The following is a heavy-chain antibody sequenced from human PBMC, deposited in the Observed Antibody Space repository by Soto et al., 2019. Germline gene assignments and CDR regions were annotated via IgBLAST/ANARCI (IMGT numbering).Heavy chain of an antibody. V-gene: IGHV3-7*01. CDR1: GFTLSSYW. D-gene: IGHD4-17*01. CDR3: MTSVTTHDY. CDR2: IKQDGSQK. J-gene: IGHJ4*02. Sequence: EVQLVESGGSLVQPGGSLRLSCAASGFTLSSYWMNWVRLAPGKGLEWVANIKQDGSQKNYVDSVKGRFTISRDNAKNSLYLQMSSLRAEDTAVYYCMTSVTTHDYWGQGTLVTVSS.